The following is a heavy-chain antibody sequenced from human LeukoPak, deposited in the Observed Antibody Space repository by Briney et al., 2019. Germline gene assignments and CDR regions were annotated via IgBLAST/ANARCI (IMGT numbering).Heavy chain of an antibody. CDR1: GYTFTGYY. D-gene: IGHD2-21*01. CDR2: INPNSGDT. CDR3: ARSPVVRYYYYMDV. Sequence: GASVKVSCKASGYTFTGYYMHWVRQAPGQGREWMRWINPNSGDTNYAQKFQGRVTMTRDTSLRTAYIELSRLRSDDTAVYYCARSPVVRYYYYMDVWAKGTRVTVSS. J-gene: IGHJ6*03. V-gene: IGHV1-2*02.